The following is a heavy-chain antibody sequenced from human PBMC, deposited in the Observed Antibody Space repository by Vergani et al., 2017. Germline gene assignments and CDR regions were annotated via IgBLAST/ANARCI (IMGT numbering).Heavy chain of an antibody. D-gene: IGHD6-13*01. CDR2: IKQDGGEK. Sequence: EVQLVESGGGLVQPGGSLRLSCAASGFTFSSYWMSWVRQAPGKGLEWVANIKQDGGEKYYVDSVKGRFTISRDNATNSLYLQMNSLRAEDTAVYYCARDHGSSSRQGYYYYGMDVWGQGTTVTVSS. J-gene: IGHJ6*02. V-gene: IGHV3-7*04. CDR1: GFTFSSYW. CDR3: ARDHGSSSRQGYYYYGMDV.